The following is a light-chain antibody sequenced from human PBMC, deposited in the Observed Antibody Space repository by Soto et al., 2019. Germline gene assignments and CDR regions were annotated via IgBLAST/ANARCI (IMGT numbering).Light chain of an antibody. V-gene: IGLV2-14*03. CDR3: TSFTSRHTYV. CDR2: DVS. CDR1: SSDVGGYNY. Sequence: ALTQPASVSGSPGQSITISCTGTSSDVGGYNYVSWYQQHPDKAPRLMIYDVSNRPSGVSDRFSGSKSGDTASLTISGLQAEDEADYYCTSFTSRHTYVFGTGTKVTVL. J-gene: IGLJ1*01.